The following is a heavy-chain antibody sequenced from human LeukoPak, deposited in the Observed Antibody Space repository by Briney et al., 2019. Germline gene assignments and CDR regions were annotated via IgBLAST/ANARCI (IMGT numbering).Heavy chain of an antibody. CDR3: AREDAVAGHYFDY. D-gene: IGHD6-19*01. Sequence: SETLSLTCAVSVGSISSNNWWSWVRQPPGKGLEWIGYIYYSGSTNYNPSLKSRVTISVDTSKNQFSLKLSSVTAADTAVYYCAREDAVAGHYFDYWGQGTLVTVSS. CDR1: VGSISSNNW. J-gene: IGHJ4*02. V-gene: IGHV4-4*02. CDR2: IYYSGST.